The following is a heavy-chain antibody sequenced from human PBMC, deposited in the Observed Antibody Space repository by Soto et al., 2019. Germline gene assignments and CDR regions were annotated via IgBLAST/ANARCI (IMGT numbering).Heavy chain of an antibody. D-gene: IGHD3-22*01. V-gene: IGHV3-23*01. CDR1: EFTFSSYA. J-gene: IGHJ6*02. Sequence: GGSLRLSCAASEFTFSSYAMNWVRQAPGKGLEWVSVISGGGGTTYYADSVKGRFRISRDNSKNTLYLQMNSLRVEDTAVYYCAKGKVAYDNSGLQYYYYFPMNVWGQGTTVTVSS. CDR3: AKGKVAYDNSGLQYYYYFPMNV. CDR2: ISGGGGTT.